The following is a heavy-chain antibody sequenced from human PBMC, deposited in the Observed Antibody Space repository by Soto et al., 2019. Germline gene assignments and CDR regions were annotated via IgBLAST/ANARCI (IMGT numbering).Heavy chain of an antibody. J-gene: IGHJ4*02. Sequence: QVQLVQSGAEVKKPGASVKVSCRASGYTFTSYDINWVRQATGQGLEWMGWMNPNSGNTAYAQKFQGRITMTRNTSISTAYMELSCLRSEDTAVYYCAREKVTSGYPDWGQGTLVTVSS. V-gene: IGHV1-8*01. CDR2: MNPNSGNT. CDR3: AREKVTSGYPD. CDR1: GYTFTSYD. D-gene: IGHD3-22*01.